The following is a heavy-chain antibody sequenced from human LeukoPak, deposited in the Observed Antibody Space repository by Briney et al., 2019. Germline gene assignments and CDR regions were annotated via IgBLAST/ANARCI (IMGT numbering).Heavy chain of an antibody. V-gene: IGHV3-23*01. CDR1: GFTFSSYA. CDR3: TKAGIAVPATPDY. Sequence: PGGSLRLSCAASGFTFSSYAMNWVRQAPGKGLEWVSVISSSGGSTYYADSVRGRFTISRDNSKNTLYLQMNSLRAEDTAVYYCTKAGIAVPATPDYWGQGTLVTVYS. J-gene: IGHJ4*02. CDR2: ISSSGGST. D-gene: IGHD6-19*01.